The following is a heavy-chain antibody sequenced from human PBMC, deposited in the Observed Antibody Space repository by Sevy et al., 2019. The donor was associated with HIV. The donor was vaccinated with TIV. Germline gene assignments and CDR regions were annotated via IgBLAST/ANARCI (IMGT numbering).Heavy chain of an antibody. CDR1: GGSVTSGSYY. V-gene: IGHV4-61*01. CDR2: LYYSGST. Sequence: SETLSLTCTVSGGSVTSGSYYWSWIRQPPGKGLEWIGYLYYSGSTNYNPSLKSRVTISVDSSKNQFSLILFSVTAAETAVYYCARGFDSGSSYYFYYGMDVWGQGTTVTVSS. J-gene: IGHJ6*02. CDR3: ARGFDSGSSYYFYYGMDV. D-gene: IGHD1-26*01.